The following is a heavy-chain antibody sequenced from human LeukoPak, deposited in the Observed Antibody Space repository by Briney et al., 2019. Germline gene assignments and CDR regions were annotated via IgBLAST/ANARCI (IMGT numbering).Heavy chain of an antibody. CDR2: IYHSGST. J-gene: IGHJ3*02. CDR1: GYSISSGYY. V-gene: IGHV4-38-2*02. CDR3: ARVSAEGAFDI. Sequence: SETLSLTCTVSGYSISSGYYWGWIRQPPGKGLEWIGSIYHSGSTYYNPSLKSRVTISVDTSKNQFSLKPSSVTAADTAVYYCARVSAEGAFDIWGQGTMVTVSS.